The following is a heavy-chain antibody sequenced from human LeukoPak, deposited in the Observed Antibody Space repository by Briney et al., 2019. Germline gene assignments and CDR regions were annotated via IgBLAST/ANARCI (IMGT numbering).Heavy chain of an antibody. CDR3: ARSESGHSYGVDY. Sequence: SETLSLTCTVSGGSISSYYWSWIRQPPGKGLEWIGYIYYGGSTNYNPSLKSRVTISVDTSKNQFSLKLSSVTAADTAVYYCARSESGHSYGVDYWGQGTLVTVSS. V-gene: IGHV4-59*01. J-gene: IGHJ4*02. CDR2: IYYGGST. D-gene: IGHD5-18*01. CDR1: GGSISSYY.